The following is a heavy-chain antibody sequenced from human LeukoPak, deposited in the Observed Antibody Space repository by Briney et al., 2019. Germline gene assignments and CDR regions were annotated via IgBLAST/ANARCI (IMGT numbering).Heavy chain of an antibody. CDR3: AKDSTGYYNPYYYYGMDV. Sequence: GGSLRLSCAASGFTFSSYAMSWVHQAPGKGLEWVSTISGSGDSTYYADSVKGRFTISRDNSKNTLYLQMNSLRAEDTAVYYCAKDSTGYYNPYYYYGMDVWGQGTTVTVSS. D-gene: IGHD3-9*01. CDR1: GFTFSSYA. V-gene: IGHV3-23*01. J-gene: IGHJ6*02. CDR2: ISGSGDST.